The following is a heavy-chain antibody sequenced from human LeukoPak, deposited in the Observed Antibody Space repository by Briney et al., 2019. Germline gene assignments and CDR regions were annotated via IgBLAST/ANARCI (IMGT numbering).Heavy chain of an antibody. J-gene: IGHJ4*02. V-gene: IGHV4-30-4*08. CDR2: IYYSGST. D-gene: IGHD7-27*01. Sequence: SETLTLTCTVSGGSISSGDYYWSWIRQPPGKGLEWIGYIYYSGSTYYNPSLKSRVTISVDTSKNQFSLKLSSVTAADTAVYYCARGKGTGEPFSDYWGQGTLVTVSS. CDR1: GGSISSGDYY. CDR3: ARGKGTGEPFSDY.